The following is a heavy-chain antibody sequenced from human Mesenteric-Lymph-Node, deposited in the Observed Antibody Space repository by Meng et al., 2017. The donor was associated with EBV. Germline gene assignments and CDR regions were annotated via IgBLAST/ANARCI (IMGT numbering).Heavy chain of an antibody. J-gene: IGHJ4*02. V-gene: IGHV4-34*01. CDR3: ARGGGYSYGQPQDL. CDR2: INHSGST. Sequence: QVPLQEAGPGLLKPSETLSLTCAVHGGSFSGYYWSWIRQPPGKGLEWIGEINHSGSTNYNPSLKSRVTISVDTSKNQFSLKLSSVTAADTAVYYCARGGGYSYGQPQDLWGQGTLVTVSS. CDR1: GGSFSGYY. D-gene: IGHD5-18*01.